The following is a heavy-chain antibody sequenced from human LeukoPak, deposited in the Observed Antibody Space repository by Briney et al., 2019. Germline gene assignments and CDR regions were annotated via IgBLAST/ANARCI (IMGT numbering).Heavy chain of an antibody. D-gene: IGHD3-10*01. Sequence: KAGGSLRLSCAASGFTFSSYSMNWVRQAPGEGLEWVSSISSSTYIYYADSVKGRFTISRDNAKNSLYLQMNSLRAEDTAVYYCARDPNTYGSGSDGGYWGQGTLVTVSS. CDR1: GFTFSSYS. J-gene: IGHJ4*02. CDR2: ISSSTYI. CDR3: ARDPNTYGSGSDGGY. V-gene: IGHV3-21*01.